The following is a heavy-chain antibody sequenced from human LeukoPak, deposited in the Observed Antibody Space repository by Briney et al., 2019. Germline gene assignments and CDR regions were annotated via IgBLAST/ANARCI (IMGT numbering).Heavy chain of an antibody. D-gene: IGHD3-10*01. CDR2: IYYSGST. CDR1: GGSISSYY. Sequence: PSETLSLTCTVSGGSISSYYWSWIRQPPGKGLEWIGYIYYSGSTNYNPSLKSRVTISIDTSRNQFSLQLSSVTAADTAVYYCARVPMVRGVTKYYYGMDVWGQGTTVTVSS. J-gene: IGHJ6*02. V-gene: IGHV4-59*12. CDR3: ARVPMVRGVTKYYYGMDV.